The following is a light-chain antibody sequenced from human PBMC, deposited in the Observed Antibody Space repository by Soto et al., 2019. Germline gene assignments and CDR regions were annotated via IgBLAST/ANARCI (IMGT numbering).Light chain of an antibody. CDR2: AAS. Sequence: DIQMTQSPASLFASVGDRVPITCRASQRISNYLNWYQHKPGKAPRLLIYAASSLQSGVPSRFSGSRYGTDFTLTISSLQPEDFVTYYYQQSYNTYDYTFGQGTKVEIK. CDR1: QRISNY. CDR3: QQSYNTYDYT. V-gene: IGKV1-39*01. J-gene: IGKJ2*01.